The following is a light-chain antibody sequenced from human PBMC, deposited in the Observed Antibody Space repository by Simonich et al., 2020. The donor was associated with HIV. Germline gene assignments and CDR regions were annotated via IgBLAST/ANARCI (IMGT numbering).Light chain of an antibody. Sequence: DIVMTQCPDSLAVSLGERATINCKSSQSVVYISNNKNYLIWYQQKPGQPPKLLIYWASTRESGVPDRFSGSGSETDFTLTISSLQAEDVAVYYCQQYFRTPLAFGQGTKLEIK. CDR1: QSVVYISNNKNY. CDR2: WAS. CDR3: QQYFRTPLA. J-gene: IGKJ2*01. V-gene: IGKV4-1*01.